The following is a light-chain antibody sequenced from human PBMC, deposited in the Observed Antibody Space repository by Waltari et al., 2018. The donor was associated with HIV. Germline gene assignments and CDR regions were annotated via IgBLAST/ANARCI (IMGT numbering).Light chain of an antibody. Sequence: DIVMTQSPDSLAVSLGERATINCKSSQSVLYRSNNKNYLAWYQHKSGQPPRLLINWSSSRDSGVPDRFSGSGSGTDFTLTISSLQAEDVAVYYCQQYYTTPWTFGQGTKVEIK. CDR1: QSVLYRSNNKNY. J-gene: IGKJ1*01. CDR3: QQYYTTPWT. V-gene: IGKV4-1*01. CDR2: WSS.